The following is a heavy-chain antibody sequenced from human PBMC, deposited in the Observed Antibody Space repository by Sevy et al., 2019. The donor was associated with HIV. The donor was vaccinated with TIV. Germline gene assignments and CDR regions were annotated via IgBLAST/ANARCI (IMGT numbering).Heavy chain of an antibody. CDR2: IHYTGST. J-gene: IGHJ5*02. D-gene: IGHD5-12*01. CDR1: GGSISAYH. V-gene: IGHV4-59*01. Sequence: SETLSLTCTVSGGSISAYHWSWIRQPPGNGLEWIGYIHYTGSTKYNPSLESRVTISVDTSKNQFSLKLSSVTAADTAVYYCARAPPVRSGDDSLNWFAPWGQGTLVTVSS. CDR3: ARAPPVRSGDDSLNWFAP.